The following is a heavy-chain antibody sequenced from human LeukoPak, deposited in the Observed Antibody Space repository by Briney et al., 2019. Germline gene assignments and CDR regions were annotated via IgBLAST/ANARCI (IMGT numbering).Heavy chain of an antibody. Sequence: GGSLRLSCAASGFTFSNAWMSWVRQAPGKGLEWVGRIKSKTDGGTTDYAAPVKGRFTISRDDSKNTLYLQMNSLKTEDTAVYYCTTSPHRLTYYDFWSGYSTIFDYWGQGTLVTVSS. V-gene: IGHV3-15*01. CDR3: TTSPHRLTYYDFWSGYSTIFDY. D-gene: IGHD3-3*01. CDR2: IKSKTDGGTT. CDR1: GFTFSNAW. J-gene: IGHJ4*02.